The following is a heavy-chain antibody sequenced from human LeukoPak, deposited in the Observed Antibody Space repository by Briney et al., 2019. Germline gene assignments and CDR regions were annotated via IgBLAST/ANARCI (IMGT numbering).Heavy chain of an antibody. J-gene: IGHJ5*02. V-gene: IGHV4-39*01. CDR1: GGSISSNSYY. CDR3: ARNRYYYGSGNYGVPNWFDP. Sequence: SETLSLTCTVSGGSISSNSYYWGWIRQPPGKGLKWIGSIYYSGGTYYNPSLKSRVTISVDTSKNQFSLKLNSVTAADTAVYYCARNRYYYGSGNYGVPNWFDPWGQGTLVTVSS. D-gene: IGHD3-10*01. CDR2: IYYSGGT.